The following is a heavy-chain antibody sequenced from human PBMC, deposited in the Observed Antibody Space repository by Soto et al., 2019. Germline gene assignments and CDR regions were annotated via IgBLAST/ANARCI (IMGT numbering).Heavy chain of an antibody. CDR3: TREGGIVGATAADY. D-gene: IGHD1-26*01. Sequence: QVQLQESGPGLVKPSQTLSLTCTVSGGSISSGGYYWSWIRQHPGKGLEWIGYIYYSGSTYYNPSLKSRVIIAVDASTNQFSLKLSSVTAADTAVYCCTREGGIVGATAADYWGQGTLVTVSS. J-gene: IGHJ4*02. CDR1: GGSISSGGYY. CDR2: IYYSGST. V-gene: IGHV4-31*03.